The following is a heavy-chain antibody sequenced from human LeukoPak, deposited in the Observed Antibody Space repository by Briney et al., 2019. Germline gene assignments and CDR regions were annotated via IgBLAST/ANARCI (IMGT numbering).Heavy chain of an antibody. CDR3: ARFRAGRPKNFDY. V-gene: IGHV4-34*01. CDR1: GGSFSGYY. CDR2: INHSGST. J-gene: IGHJ4*02. Sequence: KTSETLSLTCAVYGGSFSGYYWSWIRQPPGKGLEWIGEINHSGSTNYNPSLKSRVTISVDTSKNQFSLKLSSVTAADTAVYYCARFRAGRPKNFDYWGQGTLVTVSS.